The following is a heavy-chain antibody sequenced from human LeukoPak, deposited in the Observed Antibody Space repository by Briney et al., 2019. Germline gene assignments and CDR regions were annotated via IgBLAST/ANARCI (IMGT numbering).Heavy chain of an antibody. V-gene: IGHV3-30*18. CDR2: ISYDGSNK. CDR1: GFTFSSYG. Sequence: PGGSLRLSCAASGFTFSSYGMHWVRQAPGKGLEWVAVISYDGSNKYYADSVKGRFTISRDNSKNTLYLQMNSLRAEDTAVYYCAKAWGRWLLDYWGQGTLVTVSS. D-gene: IGHD5-24*01. J-gene: IGHJ4*02. CDR3: AKAWGRWLLDY.